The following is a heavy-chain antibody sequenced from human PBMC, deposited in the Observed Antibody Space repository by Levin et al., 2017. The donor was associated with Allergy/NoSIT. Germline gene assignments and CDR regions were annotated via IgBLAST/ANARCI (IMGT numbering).Heavy chain of an antibody. CDR1: GFTFSYYG. D-gene: IGHD2-15*01. CDR2: IWYDGSKT. J-gene: IGHJ4*02. Sequence: RSGGSLRLSCAASGFTFSYYGMHWVRQAPGKGLEWVAVIWYDGSKTDYADSVKGRLTISRDNSKNTLYLQMNSLKAEDTAVYYCARDNWEDCSGGSCYSGLDYWGQGTLVTVSS. V-gene: IGHV3-33*01. CDR3: ARDNWEDCSGGSCYSGLDY.